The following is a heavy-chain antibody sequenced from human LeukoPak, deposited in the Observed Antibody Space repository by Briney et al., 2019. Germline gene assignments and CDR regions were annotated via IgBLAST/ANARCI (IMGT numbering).Heavy chain of an antibody. D-gene: IGHD6-19*01. J-gene: IGHJ4*02. Sequence: SETQSLTCTVSGGSISSSSYYWGWIRQPPGKGLEWIGSIYYSGSTYYNPSLKSRVTISVDTSKNQFSLKLSSVTAADTAVYYCARRRIAVAGYFDYWGQGTLLSVSS. CDR2: IYYSGST. CDR1: GGSISSSSYY. CDR3: ARRRIAVAGYFDY. V-gene: IGHV4-39*01.